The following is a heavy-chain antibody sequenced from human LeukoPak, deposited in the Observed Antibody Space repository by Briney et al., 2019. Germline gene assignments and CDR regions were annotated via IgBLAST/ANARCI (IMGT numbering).Heavy chain of an antibody. CDR2: ISSNGGST. CDR3: VKGASTAMAYYYYGMDV. V-gene: IGHV3-64D*06. J-gene: IGHJ6*02. D-gene: IGHD5-18*01. Sequence: GGSLRLSCAASGFTFSTYAMTWVRQAPGKGLEYVSAISSNGGSTYYADSVKGRFTISRDNSKNTLYLQMSSLRAEDTAVYYCVKGASTAMAYYYYGMDVWGQGTTVTVSS. CDR1: GFTFSTYA.